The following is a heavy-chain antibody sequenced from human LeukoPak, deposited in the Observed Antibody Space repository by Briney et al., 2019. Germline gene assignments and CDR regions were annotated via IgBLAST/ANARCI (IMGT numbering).Heavy chain of an antibody. V-gene: IGHV1-2*02. Sequence: ASVTLSCKGSGSTFTGYYMHWVRHRPGQGHELVGWFNLDNSDTNYAQKYRGRVNMSRDTSISTVYMKLRRLTSDTTPVYYCARDQDSSGYFYVEDAFDIWGQGTMVTVSS. D-gene: IGHD3-22*01. CDR3: ARDQDSSGYFYVEDAFDI. CDR1: GSTFTGYY. J-gene: IGHJ3*02. CDR2: FNLDNSDT.